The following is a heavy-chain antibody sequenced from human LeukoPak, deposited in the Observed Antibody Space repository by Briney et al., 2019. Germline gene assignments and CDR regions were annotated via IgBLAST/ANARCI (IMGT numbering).Heavy chain of an antibody. Sequence: PSETLSLTCTVSGGSISSYYWSWIRQPPGKGLGWIGYTYYSGSTNYNPSLKSRVTISVDTSKNQFSLKLSSVTAADTAVYYCARLVDTAMGFDYWGQGTLVTVSS. CDR3: ARLVDTAMGFDY. J-gene: IGHJ4*02. CDR2: TYYSGST. D-gene: IGHD5-18*01. CDR1: GGSISSYY. V-gene: IGHV4-59*12.